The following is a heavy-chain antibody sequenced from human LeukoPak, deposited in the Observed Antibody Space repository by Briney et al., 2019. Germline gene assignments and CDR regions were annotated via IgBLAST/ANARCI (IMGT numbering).Heavy chain of an antibody. D-gene: IGHD5-24*01. CDR1: GYTFTSYA. Sequence: SVKVSCKASGYTFTSYAMNWVRQAPGQGLEWMGGIIPIFGTANYAQKFQGRVTITADESTSTAYMELSSLRSEDTAVYYCARAGERWLQLLGLDYWGQGTLVTVSS. J-gene: IGHJ4*02. CDR3: ARAGERWLQLLGLDY. V-gene: IGHV1-69*13. CDR2: IIPIFGTA.